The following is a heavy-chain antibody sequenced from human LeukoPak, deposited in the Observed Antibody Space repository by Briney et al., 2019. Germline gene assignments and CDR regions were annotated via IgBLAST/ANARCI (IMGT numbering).Heavy chain of an antibody. V-gene: IGHV3-53*01. CDR2: LYSGGST. CDR1: GFSVSSNY. Sequence: PGGSLRLSCAASGFSVSSNYMSWVRQARGKGLEWVSVLYSGGSTYYADSVKGRFTISRDNAKNSLYLQVNSLRAEDTAVYYCAAFATSNAQWANFDFWGQGTLVTASS. D-gene: IGHD1-1*01. CDR3: AAFATSNAQWANFDF. J-gene: IGHJ4*02.